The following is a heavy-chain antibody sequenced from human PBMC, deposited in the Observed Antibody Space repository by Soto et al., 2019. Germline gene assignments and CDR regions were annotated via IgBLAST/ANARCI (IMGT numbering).Heavy chain of an antibody. CDR3: ARVPRAAAGTD. CDR2: IYHSGST. Sequence: QVQLQESGPGLVKPSATLSLTCAVSGGSISSSNWWSWVRQPPGKGREWIGEIYHSGSTNYNPYLERRGTMSVAKSKNQFSLMLSSVTAADTAVYFCARVPRAAAGTDWGQGTLVTVSS. CDR1: GGSISSSNW. D-gene: IGHD6-13*01. V-gene: IGHV4-4*02. J-gene: IGHJ4*02.